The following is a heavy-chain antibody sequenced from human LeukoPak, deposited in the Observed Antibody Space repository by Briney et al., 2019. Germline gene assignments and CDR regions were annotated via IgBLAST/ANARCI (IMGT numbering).Heavy chain of an antibody. V-gene: IGHV1-46*01. CDR1: GYTFTSYY. D-gene: IGHD2/OR15-2a*01. Sequence: ASVTVSCTASGYTFTSYYMHWVRQAPGQGLEWMGIINPSGGSTSYAQKFQGRVTMTRDMSTSTVYMELSSLRSEDTAVYYCARDAWTVISYWGQGTLVTVSS. J-gene: IGHJ4*02. CDR2: INPSGGST. CDR3: ARDAWTVISY.